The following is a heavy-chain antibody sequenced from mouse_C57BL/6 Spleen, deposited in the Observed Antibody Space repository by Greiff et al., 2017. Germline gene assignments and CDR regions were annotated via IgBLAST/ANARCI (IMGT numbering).Heavy chain of an antibody. CDR2: IYPNNGGN. J-gene: IGHJ3*01. CDR3: CGIYYDYDEGFAY. CDR1: GYTFTDYY. D-gene: IGHD2-4*01. V-gene: IGHV1-34*01. Sequence: DVQLVESGPELVKPGASVKMSCKASGYTFTDYYMHWVKQSHGKSLEWIGYIYPNNGGNGYNQKFKGKATLTVDKSSSTAYMELRSLTSEDSAVYYCCGIYYDYDEGFAYWGQGTLVTVSA.